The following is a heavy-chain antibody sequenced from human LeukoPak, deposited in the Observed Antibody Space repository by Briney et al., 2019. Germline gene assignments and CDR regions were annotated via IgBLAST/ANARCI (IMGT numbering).Heavy chain of an antibody. D-gene: IGHD1-26*01. V-gene: IGHV3-21*01. CDR3: ARMDGSYSQNYFDY. CDR1: GFTFSSYS. Sequence: GGSLRLSCAASGFTFSSYSMNWVRQAPGKGLEWVSSISSSSSYIYYADSVKGRFTISRDNVKNSLHLQMNSLRAEDTAVYYCARMDGSYSQNYFDYWGQGTLVTVSS. CDR2: ISSSSSYI. J-gene: IGHJ4*02.